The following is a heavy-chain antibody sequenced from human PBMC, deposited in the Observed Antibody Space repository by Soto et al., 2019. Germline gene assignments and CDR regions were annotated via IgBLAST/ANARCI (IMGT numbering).Heavy chain of an antibody. Sequence: QVQLVESGGGVVQPGRSLRLSCAASGFTFSHYGIHWVRQAPGKGLEWLAVISYDGSKKHYADSVKGRFTFSKDNSKNTLYLQMNSLRAEDTAVYFCARYSGKYQGPIDYWGQGTLVTVS. D-gene: IGHD1-26*01. J-gene: IGHJ4*02. CDR3: ARYSGKYQGPIDY. V-gene: IGHV3-30*03. CDR1: GFTFSHYG. CDR2: ISYDGSKK.